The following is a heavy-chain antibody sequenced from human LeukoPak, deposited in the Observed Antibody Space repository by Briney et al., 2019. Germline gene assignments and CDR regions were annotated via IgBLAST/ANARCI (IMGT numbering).Heavy chain of an antibody. V-gene: IGHV4-59*01. D-gene: IGHD2-15*01. CDR2: IYSSGST. CDR1: GGSISSYY. Sequence: SETLSLTCTVSGGSISSYYWNWIRQPPGKGLEWIGYIYSSGSTNYNPSLKSRVTISVDTSKNQFSLKLSSVTAADTDVYYCATRRGYCSGGNCNYYFDYWGQGTLITVSS. CDR3: ATRRGYCSGGNCNYYFDY. J-gene: IGHJ4*02.